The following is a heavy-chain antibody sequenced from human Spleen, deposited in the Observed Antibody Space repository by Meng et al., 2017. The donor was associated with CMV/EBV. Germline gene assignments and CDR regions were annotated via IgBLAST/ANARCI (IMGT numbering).Heavy chain of an antibody. Sequence: VYGGSFSGYYWCWVRQPPEQGLGWIGEISHSGNTIYNPSIKSRVSMSLDTSKNQVSLRLPAVTAADTAVYYCARADIVVVPAAIFDYWGQGTLVTVSS. CDR3: ARADIVVVPAAIFDY. CDR2: ISHSGNT. D-gene: IGHD2-2*01. J-gene: IGHJ4*02. CDR1: GGSFSGYY. V-gene: IGHV4-34*01.